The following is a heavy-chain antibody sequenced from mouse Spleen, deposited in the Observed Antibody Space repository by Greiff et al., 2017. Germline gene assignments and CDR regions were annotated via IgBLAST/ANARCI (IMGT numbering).Heavy chain of an antibody. Sequence: QVQLQQSGPGLVQPSQSLSITCTVSGFSLTSYGVHWVRQSPGKGLEWLGVIWSGGSTDYNAAFISRLSISKDNSKSQVFFKMNSLQADDTAIYYCAGNSYWYFDVWGAGTTVTVSS. J-gene: IGHJ1*01. CDR1: GFSLTSYG. CDR2: IWSGGST. CDR3: AGNSYWYFDV. V-gene: IGHV2-2*01.